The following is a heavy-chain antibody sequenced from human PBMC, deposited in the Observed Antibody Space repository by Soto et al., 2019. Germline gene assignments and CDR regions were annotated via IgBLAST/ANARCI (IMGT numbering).Heavy chain of an antibody. CDR3: GKGRGGGALVPDY. J-gene: IGHJ4*02. CDR2: IWYDGSNK. CDR1: GFSFTTYG. D-gene: IGHD3-16*01. Sequence: QVQLVESGGGVVQPGRSLRLSCAASGFSFTTYGMHWVRQAPGEGLEWVAVIWYDGSNKYYADSVKGRFTISRDTSKKTMYLQMNRLRAEKPAVDYGGKGRGGGALVPDYWGQGTLVTVSS. V-gene: IGHV3-33*06.